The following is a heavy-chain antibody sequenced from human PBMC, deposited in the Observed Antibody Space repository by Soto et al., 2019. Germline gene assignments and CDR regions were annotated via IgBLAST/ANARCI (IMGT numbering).Heavy chain of an antibody. V-gene: IGHV3-48*01. CDR2: ISRSSGTI. CDR1: GFSFNDYS. Sequence: GGSLRLSCAASGFSFNDYSMNWVRQAPGKGLEWVSYISRSSGTIYYADSVKGRFTISRDNAKNSLYLQTNSLRAEDTAVYYCARQRSMDVWGQGTTVTVSS. CDR3: ARQRSMDV. J-gene: IGHJ6*02.